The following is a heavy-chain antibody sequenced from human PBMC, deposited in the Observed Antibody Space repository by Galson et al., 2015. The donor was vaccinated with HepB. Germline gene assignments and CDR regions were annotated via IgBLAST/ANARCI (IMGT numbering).Heavy chain of an antibody. V-gene: IGHV3-30-3*01. D-gene: IGHD2-2*01. CDR3: ARQLDCSSTSCYVYYYYGMDV. J-gene: IGHJ6*02. CDR1: GFTFSSYA. Sequence: SLRLSCAASGFTFSSYAMHWVRQAPGKGLEWVAVISYDGSNKYYADSVKGRFTISRDNSKNTLYLQMNSLRAEDTAVYYCARQLDCSSTSCYVYYYYGMDVWGQGTTVTVSS. CDR2: ISYDGSNK.